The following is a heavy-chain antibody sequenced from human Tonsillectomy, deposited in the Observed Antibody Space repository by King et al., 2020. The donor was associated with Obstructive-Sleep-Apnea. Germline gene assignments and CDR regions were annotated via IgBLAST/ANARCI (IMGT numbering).Heavy chain of an antibody. CDR2: ISYTSGGS. CDR3: ARDLTFGYFDY. J-gene: IGHJ4*02. CDR1: GGSISSYY. V-gene: IGHV4-59*01. Sequence: QLQESGPGLVKPSETLSLTCTVSGGSISSYYWSWIRQPPGKGLEWIGWISYTSGGSDYNPSPKSRVTISGDTSKNQFSLNLSSLTAADTAVYYCARDLTFGYFDYWGQGIPVTVSS. D-gene: IGHD1-14*01.